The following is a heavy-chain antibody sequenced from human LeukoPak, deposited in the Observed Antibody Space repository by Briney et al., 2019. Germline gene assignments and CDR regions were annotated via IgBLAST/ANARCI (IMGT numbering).Heavy chain of an antibody. V-gene: IGHV3-33*08. Sequence: PGRSLRLSCAASGFTFSNYGMHWVRQAPGKGLEWVAVIWYDGSNRDYADSVKGRFTISRDNSKNMLYLQMNSLRAEDTAVYYCARDPYGYYYNYGMDVWGQGTTVTVS. CDR3: ARDPYGYYYNYGMDV. CDR1: GFTFSNYG. J-gene: IGHJ6*02. D-gene: IGHD3-10*01. CDR2: IWYDGSNR.